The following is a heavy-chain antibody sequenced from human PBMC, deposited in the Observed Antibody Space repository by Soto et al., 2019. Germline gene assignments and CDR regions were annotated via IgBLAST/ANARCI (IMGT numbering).Heavy chain of an antibody. CDR3: ARDLTLPYYYYGMDV. J-gene: IGHJ6*02. CDR1: GFTFSSYW. CDR2: INRDGSTT. Sequence: EVLLVESGGVLVQPGGSLRLSCAASGFTFSSYWMYWVRQAPGKGLVWVSRINRDGSTTNYADSVKGRFTISRDNAKNTVYLQMNSLSAEDTAVYYCARDLTLPYYYYGMDVWGQGTTVTVS. V-gene: IGHV3-74*01. D-gene: IGHD3-9*01.